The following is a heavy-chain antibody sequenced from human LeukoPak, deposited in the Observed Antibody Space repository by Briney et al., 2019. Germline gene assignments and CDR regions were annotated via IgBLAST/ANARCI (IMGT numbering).Heavy chain of an antibody. CDR2: ISAYNGNT. V-gene: IGHV1-18*04. D-gene: IGHD4-17*01. CDR3: ARDLWMTTVTPFDY. CDR1: GYTFTSYG. J-gene: IGHJ4*02. Sequence: ASVKVSCKASGYTFTSYGISWVRQAPGQGLEWMGWISAYNGNTNYAQKLQGRVTMTTDTSTSTAYMELRSLRPDDTAVYYCARDLWMTTVTPFDYWGQGTLVTVSS.